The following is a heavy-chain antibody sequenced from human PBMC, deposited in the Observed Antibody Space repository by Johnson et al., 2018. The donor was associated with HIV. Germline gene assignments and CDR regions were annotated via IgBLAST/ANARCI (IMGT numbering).Heavy chain of an antibody. J-gene: IGHJ3*02. Sequence: QVQLVASGGGVVQPGRSLRLSCAASGFTFSSYVMHWVRQATGQGLEWVALISYNGSHKYYADSVKGRFTISRDNSKNTLYRQMNSLRGEDTAVYYCARGTSFGEVDACDIWGQGTVVTISS. CDR1: GFTFSSYV. CDR3: ARGTSFGEVDACDI. CDR2: ISYNGSHK. V-gene: IGHV3-30*04. D-gene: IGHD3-3*01.